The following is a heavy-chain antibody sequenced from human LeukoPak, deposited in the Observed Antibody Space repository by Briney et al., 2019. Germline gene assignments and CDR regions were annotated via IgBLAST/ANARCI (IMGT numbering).Heavy chain of an antibody. J-gene: IGHJ3*02. CDR3: ARAGYGDSTRAFDI. D-gene: IGHD4-17*01. CDR2: IKQDGSEK. Sequence: ETGGSLRLSCAASGFTFSRYWMSWVRQAPGKGLEWVANIKQDGSEKYYVDSVKGRLTISRDNAKNSLYLQMNSLRAEDTAVYYCARAGYGDSTRAFDIWGQGTMVTVSS. V-gene: IGHV3-7*01. CDR1: GFTFSRYW.